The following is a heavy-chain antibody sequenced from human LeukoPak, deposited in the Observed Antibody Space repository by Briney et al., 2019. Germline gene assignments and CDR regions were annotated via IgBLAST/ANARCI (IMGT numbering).Heavy chain of an antibody. CDR1: GYKLTNDY. J-gene: IGHJ4*02. CDR2: INPDSGFT. Sequence: GASVKDSCKASGYKLTNDYMHWVRQAPGQGLEFMGWINPDSGFTNYAQKFKGRVTMTRDTSISTAYLEVRSLTSDDTAVYYCAPTAEAYTSWWKVWGQGTLVTVSS. CDR3: APTAEAYTSWWKV. V-gene: IGHV1-2*02. D-gene: IGHD3-16*01.